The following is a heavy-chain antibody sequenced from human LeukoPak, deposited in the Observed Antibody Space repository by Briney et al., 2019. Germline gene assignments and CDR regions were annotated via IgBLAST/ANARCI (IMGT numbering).Heavy chain of an antibody. CDR2: IHYSGST. V-gene: IGHV4-59*01. CDR3: ARVSWFPGTSYYYMDV. D-gene: IGHD1-1*01. CDR1: GGSISSYY. J-gene: IGHJ6*03. Sequence: SETLSLTCTVSGGSISSYYWSWIRQPPGKGLLWIGYIHYSGSTNYNPSLKSRVTVSVDTSNNHFSLNLRSVTAADTAVYYCARVSWFPGTSYYYMDVWGKGTTVTVSS.